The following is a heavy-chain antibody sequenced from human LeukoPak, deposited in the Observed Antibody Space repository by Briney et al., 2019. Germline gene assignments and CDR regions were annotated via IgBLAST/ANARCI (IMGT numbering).Heavy chain of an antibody. CDR1: GYTFTSYG. CDR3: ARRGRRDCSSTSCSYNWFDP. J-gene: IGHJ5*02. D-gene: IGHD2-2*01. V-gene: IGHV1-18*01. CDR2: INAYNGNT. Sequence: GASVKVSCKASGYTFTSYGISWVRQAPGQGLEWMGWINAYNGNTNYAQKLQGRVTMTTDTSTSTAYMELRSLRSDDTAVYYCARRGRRDCSSTSCSYNWFDPWGQGTLVTVSS.